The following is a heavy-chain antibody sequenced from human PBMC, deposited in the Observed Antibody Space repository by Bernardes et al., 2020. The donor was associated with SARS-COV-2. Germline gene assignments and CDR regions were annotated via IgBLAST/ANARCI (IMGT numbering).Heavy chain of an antibody. CDR1: GFRFSNYW. J-gene: IGHJ4*02. V-gene: IGHV3-74*01. Sequence: GGSLRLSCAASGFRFSNYWTSWVRQVPGKGLVWVSRIKTDGSSTSYADSVKGRFTISRDNAKNTLYLQMNSLRVEDTAVYYCARGALSGTYGVGDYWGQGTLVTVSS. D-gene: IGHD1-26*01. CDR2: IKTDGSST. CDR3: ARGALSGTYGVGDY.